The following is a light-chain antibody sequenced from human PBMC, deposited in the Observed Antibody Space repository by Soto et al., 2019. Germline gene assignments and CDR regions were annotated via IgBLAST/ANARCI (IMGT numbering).Light chain of an antibody. CDR1: SGINVGTYR. Sequence: QPVLTQPSSLSASPGASASLTCTLRSGINVGTYRIYWYQQKQGSPPQYLLRYKSDSDKQQGSGVPSRFSGSKDASANAGILLISGLQSEDEADYYCMIWHSSAVVFGGGTKLTVL. CDR3: MIWHSSAVV. CDR2: YKSDSDK. J-gene: IGLJ2*01. V-gene: IGLV5-45*02.